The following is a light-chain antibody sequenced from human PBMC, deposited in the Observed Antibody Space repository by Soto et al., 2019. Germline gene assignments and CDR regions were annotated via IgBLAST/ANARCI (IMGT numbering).Light chain of an antibody. CDR1: SSDVGSYNL. J-gene: IGLJ1*01. V-gene: IGLV2-23*02. CDR3: CSFAGSGILGV. CDR2: EVT. Sequence: QSVLTQPASVSGSPGQSITISCTGTSSDVGSYNLVSWYQRHPGKAPKLMISEVTQRPSGVSYRFSGSKSGNTASLTISGLQAEDEADYYCCSFAGSGILGVFGTGTKVTVL.